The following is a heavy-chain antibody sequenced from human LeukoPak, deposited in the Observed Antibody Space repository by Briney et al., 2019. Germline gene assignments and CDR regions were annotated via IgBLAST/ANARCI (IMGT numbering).Heavy chain of an antibody. D-gene: IGHD2-15*01. J-gene: IGHJ4*02. V-gene: IGHV3-23*01. CDR3: AKRNCSGTNCYPLDS. CDR2: ITTSGDST. CDR1: GFTFNNYG. Sequence: PGRSLRLSCEASGFTFNNYGMHWVRQAPGKGLEWVSAITTSGDSTYYADSVKGRFTISRDNSKNTLYLQMNSLRAEDTAIYFCAKRNCSGTNCYPLDSWGRGTLVTVSS.